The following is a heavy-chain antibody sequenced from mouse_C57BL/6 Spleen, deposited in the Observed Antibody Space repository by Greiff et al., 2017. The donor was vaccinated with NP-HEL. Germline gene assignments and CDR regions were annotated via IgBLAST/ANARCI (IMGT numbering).Heavy chain of an antibody. CDR2: IYPGSGST. J-gene: IGHJ2*01. V-gene: IGHV1-55*01. CDR1: GYTFTSYW. CDR3: ARSYYGSRVDY. Sequence: VKLKQPGAELVKPGASVKMSCKASGYTFTSYWITWVKQRPGQGLEWIGDIYPGSGSTNYNEKFKSKATLTVDTSSSTAYMQLSSLTSEDSAVYYCARSYYGSRVDYWGQGTTLTVSS. D-gene: IGHD1-1*01.